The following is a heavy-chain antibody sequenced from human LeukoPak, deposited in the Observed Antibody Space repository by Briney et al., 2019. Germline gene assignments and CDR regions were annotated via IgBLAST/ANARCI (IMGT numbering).Heavy chain of an antibody. CDR1: GGSISSGDYY. J-gene: IGHJ5*02. CDR2: IYYSGST. D-gene: IGHD4-17*01. V-gene: IGHV4-30-4*01. CDR3: ARDFSGPTVTPSNWFDP. Sequence: SETLSLTCTVSGGSISSGDYYWSWIRQPPGKGLEWSGYIYYSGSTYYNPSLKSRVTISVDTSKNQFSLKLSSVTAADTAVYYCARDFSGPTVTPSNWFDPWGQGTLVTVSS.